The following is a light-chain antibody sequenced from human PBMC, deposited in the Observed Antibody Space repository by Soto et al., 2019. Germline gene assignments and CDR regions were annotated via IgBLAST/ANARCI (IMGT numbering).Light chain of an antibody. J-gene: IGKJ5*01. CDR2: HAS. CDR1: QSVTRN. Sequence: EIVLTQSPAILSVSPGESVTLSCRASQSVTRNLAWHQQVPGQAPRLLVYHASVRATGIPARFSGSGPGTEFSLTISNLQSEDFAIYFCQQYHDWPPITFGQGTRLEIK. V-gene: IGKV3-15*01. CDR3: QQYHDWPPIT.